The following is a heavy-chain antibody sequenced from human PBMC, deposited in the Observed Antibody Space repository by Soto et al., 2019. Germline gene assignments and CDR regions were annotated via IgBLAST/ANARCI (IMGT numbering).Heavy chain of an antibody. CDR2: VDWNGGNT. CDR1: GFTFDDFG. CDR3: VRGRGDAIRDQPSLDS. Sequence: EVQLAESGGGVVRPGGSLRLTCAASGFTFDDFGMSWVRQAPGKGLEWVSGVDWNGGNTGYGASVKGRFTISRDNAKNSLDLQMSSLRAEDTALYYCVRGRGDAIRDQPSLDSWGQGTLVTVSS. V-gene: IGHV3-20*04. J-gene: IGHJ4*02. D-gene: IGHD3-10*01.